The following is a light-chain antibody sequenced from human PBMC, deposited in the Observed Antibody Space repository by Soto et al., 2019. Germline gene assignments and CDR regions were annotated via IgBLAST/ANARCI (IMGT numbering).Light chain of an antibody. J-gene: IGLJ2*01. V-gene: IGLV1-40*01. CDR1: SSNIGAGYD. Sequence: QSLLTQPPSVSGAPGQRVTISCTGSSSNIGAGYDVHWYLQLPGTAPKLLIYGKNNRPSGVPDRFSGSKSGTSASLAITGLQAEDEGDYYCQSYDSSLSAYVVFGGGTQLTVL. CDR2: GKN. CDR3: QSYDSSLSAYVV.